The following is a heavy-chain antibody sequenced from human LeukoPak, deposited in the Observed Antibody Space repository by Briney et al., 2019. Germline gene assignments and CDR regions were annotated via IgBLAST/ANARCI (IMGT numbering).Heavy chain of an antibody. CDR1: RFTVSDKY. CDR3: ARDLTYGGKRGYYFDY. Sequence: GGSLRLSCAASRFTVSDKYMSWVRQAPGKGLEWVSVIYSDGTTYYADSVKGRFTISRDNSKNTLYLQMNSLRAEDTAVYYCARDLTYGGKRGYYFDYWGQGTLVTVSS. D-gene: IGHD4-23*01. CDR2: IYSDGTT. J-gene: IGHJ4*02. V-gene: IGHV3-66*01.